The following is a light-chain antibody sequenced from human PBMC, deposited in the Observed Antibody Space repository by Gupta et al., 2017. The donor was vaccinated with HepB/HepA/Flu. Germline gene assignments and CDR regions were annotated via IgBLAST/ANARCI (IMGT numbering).Light chain of an antibody. CDR2: WAS. V-gene: IGKV4-1*01. Sequence: DIVMTQSPDSLPVSLGERATINCKSSQSVLYSSNNKNYLAWYQQKPGQPPKLLIYWASTRESGVPDRFSGSGSGTDXTLTISXLQAEDVAVYYCQQYYSTPPVTFGXGTRLEIK. J-gene: IGKJ5*01. CDR1: QSVLYSSNNKNY. CDR3: QQYYSTPPVT.